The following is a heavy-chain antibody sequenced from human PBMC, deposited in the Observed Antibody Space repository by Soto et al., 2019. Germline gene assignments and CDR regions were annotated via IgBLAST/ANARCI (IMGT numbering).Heavy chain of an antibody. CDR3: ARGLWDLDFFDY. V-gene: IGHV3-7*02. CDR1: GFTFSSYW. J-gene: IGHJ4*02. Sequence: PGGALILSCAASGFTFSSYWMSWVRQAPGKGLEWVANIKQDGSEKYYVDSVKGRFTISRDNAKNSLYLQMNSLRAEDTAVYYCARGLWDLDFFDYWGQGTLVTVSS. CDR2: IKQDGSEK. D-gene: IGHD1-26*01.